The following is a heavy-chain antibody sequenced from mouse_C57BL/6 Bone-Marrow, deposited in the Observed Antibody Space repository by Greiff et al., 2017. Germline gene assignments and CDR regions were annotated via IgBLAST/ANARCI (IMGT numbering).Heavy chain of an antibody. CDR1: GYTFTDYE. CDR2: IDPETGGT. D-gene: IGHD2-1*01. CDR3: TRRGAYGNFSWCAY. Sequence: VHLVESGAELVRPGASVTLSCKASGYTFTDYEMHWVKQTPVHGLEWIGAIDPETGGTAYNQKFKGKAILTADKSSRTAYMELRSLTSEDSAVYYCTRRGAYGNFSWCAYWGQGTLVTVSA. V-gene: IGHV1-15*01. J-gene: IGHJ3*01.